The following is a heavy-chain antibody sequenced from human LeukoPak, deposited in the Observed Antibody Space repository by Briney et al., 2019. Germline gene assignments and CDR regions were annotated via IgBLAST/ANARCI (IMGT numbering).Heavy chain of an antibody. CDR3: AKDIHYFHSAY. CDR1: GFTFSNYW. CDR2: IKQDGSEK. D-gene: IGHD3-10*01. J-gene: IGHJ4*02. V-gene: IGHV3-7*01. Sequence: GGSLRLSCTASGFTFSNYWMTWVRQAPGKGLEWVASIKQDGSEKQCVGSVRGRFTISRDKAKNLLDLQMDSLTAEDKALYYCAKDIHYFHSAYWGQGTLVTVSS.